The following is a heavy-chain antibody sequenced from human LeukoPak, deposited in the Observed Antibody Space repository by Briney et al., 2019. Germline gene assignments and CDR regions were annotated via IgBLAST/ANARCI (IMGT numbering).Heavy chain of an antibody. CDR3: ARASHYYDSSGYYEHYGMDV. D-gene: IGHD3-22*01. V-gene: IGHV3-21*01. Sequence: SGGSLRLSCAASGFPFSSYSMNWVRQPPGKGLEWVSSISSSSSYIYSAHSVKGRFTISRGNAKNSLYLQMNSLRAEDTAVYYCARASHYYDSSGYYEHYGMDVWGQGTTVTVSS. J-gene: IGHJ6*02. CDR1: GFPFSSYS. CDR2: ISSSSSYI.